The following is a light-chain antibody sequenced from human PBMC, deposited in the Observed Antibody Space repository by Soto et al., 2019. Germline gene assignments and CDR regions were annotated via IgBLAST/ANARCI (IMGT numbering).Light chain of an antibody. Sequence: EIVMTQSPATLSVSPGERATLSCRARQSVSSNLAWYQQKHGQAPRRLIYGASTRATGIPARFSGRGSRTEFSVTIISLKSEDFAVYYCQQDNNGPPTLTFGGGTKVDSK. CDR1: QSVSSN. J-gene: IGKJ4*01. CDR3: QQDNNGPPTLT. CDR2: GAS. V-gene: IGKV3-15*01.